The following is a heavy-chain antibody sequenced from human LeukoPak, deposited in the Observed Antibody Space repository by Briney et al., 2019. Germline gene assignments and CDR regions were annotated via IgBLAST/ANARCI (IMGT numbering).Heavy chain of an antibody. D-gene: IGHD2/OR15-2a*01. J-gene: IGHJ6*02. CDR1: GYTFTGYY. V-gene: IGHV1-2*02. CDR2: INPNSGGT. Sequence: ASVKVSCKASGYTFTGYYIHWGRQAPGQGLEWMGWINPNSGGTNYAQKFQGGVTMTRDTSITTAYMELSRLRSDDTAVYYCARAEILYTAGGMDVWGQGTTVTVSS. CDR3: ARAEILYTAGGMDV.